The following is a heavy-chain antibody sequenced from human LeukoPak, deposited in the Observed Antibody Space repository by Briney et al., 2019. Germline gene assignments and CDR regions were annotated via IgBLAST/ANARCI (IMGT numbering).Heavy chain of an antibody. CDR3: ARFEAVAGTPKWWSMDV. Sequence: PSETLSLTCAVYGGSFSGYYWSWIRQPPGKGLEWIGEIDHSGSTNYNPSLRSRVTISVDTPKNQFSLKLSSVTAADTAVYYCARFEAVAGTPKWWSMDVWGKGTTVTVSS. D-gene: IGHD6-19*01. J-gene: IGHJ6*04. CDR2: IDHSGST. CDR1: GGSFSGYY. V-gene: IGHV4-34*01.